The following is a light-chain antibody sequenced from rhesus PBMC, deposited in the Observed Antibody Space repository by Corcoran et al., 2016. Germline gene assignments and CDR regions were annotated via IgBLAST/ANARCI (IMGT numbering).Light chain of an antibody. CDR1: QGISW. CDR3: QQYSSRPFT. Sequence: DIQMTQSPSSLSASVGDTVTITCRASQGISWLVWYQQKPGKAPKLLIYKTSSLQSGVPSRFRGSGSGTDVTLTISSMQSEDCATYYCQQYSSRPFTFGPGTKLDIK. CDR2: KTS. V-gene: IGKV1-22*01. J-gene: IGKJ3*01.